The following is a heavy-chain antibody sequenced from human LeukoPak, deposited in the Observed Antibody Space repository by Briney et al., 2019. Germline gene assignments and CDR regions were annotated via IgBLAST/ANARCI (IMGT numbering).Heavy chain of an antibody. CDR3: ARGRGLWFGEHNWFDP. CDR1: GGSFSGYY. D-gene: IGHD3-10*01. V-gene: IGHV4-34*01. Sequence: SETLSLTCAVYGGSFSGYYWSWIRQPPGKGLEWIGEINHSGSTNYNPSLKSRVTISVDTSKNQFSLKLSSVTAADTAVYYCARGRGLWFGEHNWFDPWGQGTLVTASS. J-gene: IGHJ5*02. CDR2: INHSGST.